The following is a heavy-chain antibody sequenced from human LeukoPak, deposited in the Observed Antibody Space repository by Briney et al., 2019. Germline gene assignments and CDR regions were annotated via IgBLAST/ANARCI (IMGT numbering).Heavy chain of an antibody. D-gene: IGHD2-15*01. Sequence: ASVNVSCKASVYTFTSYGISWVRQAPGQGLEWMGWISAYNGNTNYAQKLQGRVTMTTDTSTSTAYMELRSLRSDDTAVYYCARDLEDCSGGSCYVDYWGQGTLVTVSS. V-gene: IGHV1-18*01. CDR3: ARDLEDCSGGSCYVDY. CDR1: VYTFTSYG. J-gene: IGHJ4*02. CDR2: ISAYNGNT.